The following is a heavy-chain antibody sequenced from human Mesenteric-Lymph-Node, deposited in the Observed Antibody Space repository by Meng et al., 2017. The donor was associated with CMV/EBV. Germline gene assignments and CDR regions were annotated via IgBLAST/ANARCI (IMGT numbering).Heavy chain of an antibody. CDR3: ARTPTTGWFDP. CDR1: GGSLSDSY. D-gene: IGHD4-11*01. J-gene: IGHJ5*02. Sequence: SLTGAVYGGSLSDSYWSWIRQPPGKGLEWSGEINHTGSTNYNPSLKSRVTISVDTSKSQFSLKMRSVTAADTAVYYCARTPTTGWFDPWGQGTLVTVSS. V-gene: IGHV4-34*01. CDR2: INHTGST.